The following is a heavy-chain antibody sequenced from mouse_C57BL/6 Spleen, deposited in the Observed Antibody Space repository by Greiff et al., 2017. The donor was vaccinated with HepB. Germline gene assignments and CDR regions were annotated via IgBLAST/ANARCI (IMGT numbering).Heavy chain of an antibody. CDR3: ARASYYYGSSYGFAY. CDR1: GFSLSTFGMG. J-gene: IGHJ3*01. Sequence: QVTLKVSGPGILQPSQTLSLTCSFSGFSLSTFGMGVGWIRQPSGNGLEWLAHIWWDDDKYYNPALKSRLTISKDTSKNQVFLKIANVDTADTATYYCARASYYYGSSYGFAYWGQGTLVTVSA. D-gene: IGHD1-1*01. CDR2: IWWDDDK. V-gene: IGHV8-8*01.